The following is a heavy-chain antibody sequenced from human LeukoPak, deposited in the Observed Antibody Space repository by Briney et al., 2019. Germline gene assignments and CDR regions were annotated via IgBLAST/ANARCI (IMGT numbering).Heavy chain of an antibody. D-gene: IGHD5/OR15-5a*01. CDR1: GFIFSTHV. J-gene: IGHJ3*02. CDR2: ISYDGSNK. CDR3: ARADIYDAFDI. V-gene: IGHV3-30*04. Sequence: GRSLRLSCTASGFIFSTHVMHWVRQAPGKGLGWVAVISYDGSNKFYADSVRGRFTISRDNSKNTLYLQMNSLRVEDTAVYYCARADIYDAFDIWGQGTMVTVSS.